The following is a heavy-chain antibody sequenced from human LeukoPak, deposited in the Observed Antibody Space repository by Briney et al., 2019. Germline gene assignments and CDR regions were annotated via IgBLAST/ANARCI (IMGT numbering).Heavy chain of an antibody. CDR3: ARERDRTFDY. CDR2: INPNSGGT. J-gene: IGHJ4*02. D-gene: IGHD1-1*01. Sequence: ASVKVSCKASGYTFTDNAMHWVRQTPGQGLEWMGWINPNSGGTILAQQFQGRVSMIRDKSISTAYMELIRLVYDDTAVYYCARERDRTFDYWGQGTPVTVSS. V-gene: IGHV1-2*02. CDR1: GYTFTDNA.